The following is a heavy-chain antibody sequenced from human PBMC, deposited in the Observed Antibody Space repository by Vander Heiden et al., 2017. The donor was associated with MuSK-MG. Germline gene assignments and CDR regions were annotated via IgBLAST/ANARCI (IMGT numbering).Heavy chain of an antibody. CDR1: GGSIRSSVEY. CDR2: IYYSGSS. V-gene: IGHV4-39*01. CDR3: SRVDLGSKKCYFDY. Sequence: QLQLQESGPGLVKPSEPLFLHCTVSGGSIRSSVEYWGWIRQPPGKVLELIGSIYYSGSSYYNPSLKSRVTISVDTSKNQFSLNRSSVNEADTAVYYCSRVDLGSKKCYFDYWVQGTLVPVS. D-gene: IGHD5-12*01. J-gene: IGHJ4*02.